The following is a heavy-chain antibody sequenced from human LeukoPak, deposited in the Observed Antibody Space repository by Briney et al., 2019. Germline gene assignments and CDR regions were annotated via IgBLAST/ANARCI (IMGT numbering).Heavy chain of an antibody. J-gene: IGHJ2*01. CDR2: ISYDGSNK. CDR1: GFTFSSCG. Sequence: GGSLRLSCVDSGFTFSSCGMHWVRQAPGKGLEWVAVISYDGSNKYYADSVKGRFTISRDNSKNTLYLQMNSLRAEDTAVYYCARDPRGYTGSYGSYFDLWGRGTLVTVSS. CDR3: ARDPRGYTGSYGSYFDL. V-gene: IGHV3-30*03. D-gene: IGHD1-26*01.